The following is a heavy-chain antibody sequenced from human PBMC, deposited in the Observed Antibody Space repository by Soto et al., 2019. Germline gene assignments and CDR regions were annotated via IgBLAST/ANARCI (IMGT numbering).Heavy chain of an antibody. CDR1: GYTLTELS. CDR2: FDPEDGET. CDR3: ATDPSLSYGSGSYNGMDV. V-gene: IGHV1-24*01. Sequence: QVQLVQSGAEVKKPGASVKVSCKVSGYTLTELSMHWVRQAPGKGLEWMGGFDPEDGETIYAQKFQGRVTMTEDTSTDKAYMELSSLRSEDTAVYYCATDPSLSYGSGSYNGMDVWGQGTTVTVSS. D-gene: IGHD3-10*01. J-gene: IGHJ6*02.